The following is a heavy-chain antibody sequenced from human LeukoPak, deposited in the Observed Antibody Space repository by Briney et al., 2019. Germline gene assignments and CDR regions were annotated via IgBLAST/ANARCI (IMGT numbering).Heavy chain of an antibody. D-gene: IGHD5-18*01. V-gene: IGHV1-69*13. CDR3: ARGVDLRGYSYSTAGP. CDR1: GGTFSSYA. Sequence: SVKVSCKASGGTFSSYAISWVRQAPGQGLEWMGGIIPIFGTANYAQKFQGRVTITADESTSTAYMELSSLRSEDTAVYYCARGVDLRGYSYSTAGPWGQGTLVTVSS. CDR2: IIPIFGTA. J-gene: IGHJ4*02.